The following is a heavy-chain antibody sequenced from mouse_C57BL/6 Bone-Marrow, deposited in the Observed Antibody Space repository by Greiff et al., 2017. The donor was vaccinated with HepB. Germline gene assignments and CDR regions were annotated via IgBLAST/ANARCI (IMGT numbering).Heavy chain of an antibody. J-gene: IGHJ2*01. CDR3: ARHEGIYDGYYDYFDY. V-gene: IGHV1-62-2*01. Sequence: VKLMESGAELVKPGASVKLSCKASGYTFPEYTIHWVKQRSGQGLEWIGWFYPGSGSVKYNEKFKDKATLTADKSSSTVYMELSRLTSEDSAVYFCARHEGIYDGYYDYFDYWGQGTTLTVSS. CDR1: GYTFPEYT. D-gene: IGHD2-3*01. CDR2: FYPGSGSV.